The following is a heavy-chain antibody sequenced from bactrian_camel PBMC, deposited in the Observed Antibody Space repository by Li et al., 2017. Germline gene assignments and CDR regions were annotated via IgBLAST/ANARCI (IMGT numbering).Heavy chain of an antibody. CDR1: GFTFSNYG. CDR2: INDGGAT. D-gene: IGHD5*01. Sequence: VQLVESGGGLVQPGGTLRLSCAASGFTFSNYGMSWVRQAPGMGLEWVSTINDGGATYYADSVKDRFTIPRDNAKNTVYLQMNSLKPEDTALYYCSVATTSGTSNYWGQGTQVTVS. CDR3: SVATTSGTSNY. J-gene: IGHJ4*01. V-gene: IGHV3S40*01.